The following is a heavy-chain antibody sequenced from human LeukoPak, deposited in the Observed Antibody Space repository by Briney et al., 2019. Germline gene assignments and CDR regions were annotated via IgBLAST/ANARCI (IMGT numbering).Heavy chain of an antibody. V-gene: IGHV3-23*01. CDR3: AKGAQRSPYYGMDV. CDR1: GFTFSSYA. CDR2: ISGSGGST. Sequence: GGSLRLSCAASGFTFSSYAMSWVRQAPGKGLEWVSAISGSGGSTYYADSVKGRFSISRDNSKNTLYLQMNSLRAEDTAVYYCAKGAQRSPYYGMDVWGQGTTVTVSS. D-gene: IGHD4-17*01. J-gene: IGHJ6*02.